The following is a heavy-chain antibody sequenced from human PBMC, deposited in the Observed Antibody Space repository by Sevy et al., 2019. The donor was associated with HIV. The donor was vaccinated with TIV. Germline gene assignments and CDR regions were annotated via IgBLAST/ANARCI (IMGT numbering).Heavy chain of an antibody. V-gene: IGHV3-15*01. CDR1: GFTFSDPW. CDR3: TAHPSLSVARMVVAEWGMDV. Sequence: GGSLRLSCLASGFTFSDPWMSWVRQAPGKGLEWVGRIKSKADGGTTDYAAPVKGGVTISRYDSKNTLYLKMESLQTENTAVYYCTAHPSLSVARMVVAEWGMDVWGQGTTVTVSS. J-gene: IGHJ6*02. CDR2: IKSKADGGTT. D-gene: IGHD3-22*01.